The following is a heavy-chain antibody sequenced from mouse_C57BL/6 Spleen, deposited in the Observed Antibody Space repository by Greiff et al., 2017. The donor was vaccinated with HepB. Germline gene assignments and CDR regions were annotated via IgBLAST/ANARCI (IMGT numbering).Heavy chain of an antibody. Sequence: EVQLQQSGPELVKPGASVKIPCKASGYTFTDYNMDWVKQSHGKSLEWIGDISPNNGGTIYNQKFKGKATLTVDKSSSTAYMELRSLTSEDTAVYYCARGVTGTEVGYWGQGTTLTVSS. J-gene: IGHJ2*01. V-gene: IGHV1-18*01. CDR3: ARGVTGTEVGY. CDR2: ISPNNGGT. CDR1: GYTFTDYN. D-gene: IGHD4-1*01.